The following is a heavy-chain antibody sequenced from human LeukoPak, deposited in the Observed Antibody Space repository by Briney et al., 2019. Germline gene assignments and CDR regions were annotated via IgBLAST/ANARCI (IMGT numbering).Heavy chain of an antibody. D-gene: IGHD4-17*01. CDR3: TTAYGDYGSGFDY. J-gene: IGHJ4*02. CDR2: IKSKTDGGTT. CDR1: GFTFRNAW. V-gene: IGHV3-15*01. Sequence: GGSLRLSCAASGFTFRNAWMSWVRQAPGKGLEWVGRIKSKTDGGTTDYAAPVKGRFTISRDDSKNTLYLQMNSLKTEDTAVYYCTTAYGDYGSGFDYWGQGTLVTVSS.